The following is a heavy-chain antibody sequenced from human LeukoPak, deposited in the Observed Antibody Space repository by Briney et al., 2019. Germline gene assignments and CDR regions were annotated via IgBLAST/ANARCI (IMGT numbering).Heavy chain of an antibody. CDR1: GFTFRNYG. CDR2: ISYDGSNK. J-gene: IGHJ3*02. V-gene: IGHV3-30*18. D-gene: IGHD1-1*01. CDR3: AKEQPPNWNDVSYAFDI. Sequence: GTSLRLSCAASGFTFRNYGMHWVRQAPGEGLEWVAVISYDGSNKYYADSVKGRFTISRDNSKNTLYLQMNSLRAEDTAVYYCAKEQPPNWNDVSYAFDIWGQGTMVTVSS.